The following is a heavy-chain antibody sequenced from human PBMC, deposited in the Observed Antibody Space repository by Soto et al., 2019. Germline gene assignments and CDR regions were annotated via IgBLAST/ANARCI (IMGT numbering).Heavy chain of an antibody. CDR3: ARDFGHGYYLDY. CDR2: ITDSSDTV. J-gene: IGHJ4*02. Sequence: GGSLRLSCAASGFTFTRYNMNWVRQAPGKGLEWVSYITDSSDTVHYADSVRGRFTISRDNAESSLYLQMNSLRDEDTAVYFCARDFGHGYYLDYWGRGTLVTVSS. D-gene: IGHD3-3*01. CDR1: GFTFTRYN. V-gene: IGHV3-48*02.